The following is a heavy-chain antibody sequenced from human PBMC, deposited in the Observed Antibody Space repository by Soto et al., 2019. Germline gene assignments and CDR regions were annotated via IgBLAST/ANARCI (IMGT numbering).Heavy chain of an antibody. CDR3: ARPPTPALVINQLYGMDV. CDR1: GGTFSSYA. V-gene: IGHV1-69*13. Sequence: SVKVSCKASGGTFSSYAISWVRQAPGQGLEWMGGIIPIFGTANYAQKFQGRVAITADESTSTAYMELSSLRSEDTAVYYCARPPTPALVINQLYGMDVWGQGTTVTVSS. J-gene: IGHJ6*02. D-gene: IGHD3-9*01. CDR2: IIPIFGTA.